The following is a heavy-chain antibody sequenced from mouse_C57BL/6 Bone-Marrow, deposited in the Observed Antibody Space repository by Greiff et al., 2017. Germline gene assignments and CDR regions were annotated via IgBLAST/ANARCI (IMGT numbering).Heavy chain of an antibody. Sequence: QVQLQQPGAELVKPGASVKLSCKASGYTFTSYWMQWVKQRPGQGLEWIGEIDPSDSYTNYNQKFKGKATLTLDTSSSTAYMQLSSLTSEDSAVYYCARDGYYPWFAYWGQGTLVTVSA. D-gene: IGHD2-3*01. CDR3: ARDGYYPWFAY. J-gene: IGHJ3*01. V-gene: IGHV1-50*01. CDR2: IDPSDSYT. CDR1: GYTFTSYW.